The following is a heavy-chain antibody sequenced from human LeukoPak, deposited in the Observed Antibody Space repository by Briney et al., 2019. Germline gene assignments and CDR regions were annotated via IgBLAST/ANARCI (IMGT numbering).Heavy chain of an antibody. CDR3: ARHRYCSGGSCYLDY. D-gene: IGHD2-15*01. CDR1: GGSFSGYY. CDR2: IYYSGGT. Sequence: SETLSLTCAVYGGSFSGYYWSWIRQPPGKGLEWIGNIYYSGGTYYNPTLKSRVTISVDTSKNQVPLKLSSVTAADTAVYYCARHRYCSGGSCYLDYWGQGTLVPVSS. J-gene: IGHJ4*02. V-gene: IGHV4-34*01.